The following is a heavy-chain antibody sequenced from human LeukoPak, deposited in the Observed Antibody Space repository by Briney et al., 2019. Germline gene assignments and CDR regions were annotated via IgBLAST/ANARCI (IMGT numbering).Heavy chain of an antibody. CDR1: GGSISSYY. J-gene: IGHJ6*04. CDR2: IYYSGST. V-gene: IGHV4-59*01. Sequence: SETLSLTCTVSGGSISSYYWSWIRQPPGKGLEWIGYIYYSGSTNYNPSLKIRVTISVDTSKNQSYLTLSSVTAADTAVYYCARDNGPYYYGMDVWGKGTTVTISS. CDR3: ARDNGPYYYGMDV.